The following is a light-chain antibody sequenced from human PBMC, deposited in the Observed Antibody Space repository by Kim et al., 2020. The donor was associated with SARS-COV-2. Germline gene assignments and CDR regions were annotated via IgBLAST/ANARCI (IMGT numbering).Light chain of an antibody. V-gene: IGKV3-15*01. CDR1: HSVNSN. Sequence: SPGERATLSCTASHSVNSNLAWYQKKPGQAPTLLIYGASSRATGIPARFSGSGSGTEFTLTISSLQSEDFALYYCQQYNNWPPITFGQGTRLEIK. CDR3: QQYNNWPPIT. J-gene: IGKJ5*01. CDR2: GAS.